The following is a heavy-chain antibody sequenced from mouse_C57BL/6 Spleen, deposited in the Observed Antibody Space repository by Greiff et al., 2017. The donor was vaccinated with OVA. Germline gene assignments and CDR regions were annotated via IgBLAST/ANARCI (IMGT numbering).Heavy chain of an antibody. CDR1: GYAFSSSW. CDR2: IYPGDGGT. V-gene: IGHV1-82*01. J-gene: IGHJ1*03. CDR3: VRERTTVVADWYFDG. Sequence: VQLQESGPELVKPGASVKISCKASGYAFSSSWMNWVKQRPGKGLEWIGRIYPGDGGTNYNGKFKGKATLTADKSSSTAYMQLSSLPSEYAAVYFCVRERTTVVADWYFDGGGTGTTVTVSS. D-gene: IGHD1-1*01.